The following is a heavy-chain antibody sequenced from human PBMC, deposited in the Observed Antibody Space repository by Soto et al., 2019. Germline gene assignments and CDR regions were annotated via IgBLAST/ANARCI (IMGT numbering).Heavy chain of an antibody. Sequence: ASVKVSCKATGYSFKNYAVHWVRQAPGQRLEWMGFTNEGSGNTRFSQKFQGRISITRDTSASTVYLDLSSLTSEDTAIYYCARDDRSVSGVVTLDHWGPGTLVTVSS. CDR2: TNEGSGNT. D-gene: IGHD3-3*01. CDR3: ARDDRSVSGVVTLDH. J-gene: IGHJ4*02. V-gene: IGHV1-3*01. CDR1: GYSFKNYA.